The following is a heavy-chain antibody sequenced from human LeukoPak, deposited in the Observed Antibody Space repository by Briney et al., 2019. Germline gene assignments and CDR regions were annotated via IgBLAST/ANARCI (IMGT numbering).Heavy chain of an antibody. CDR2: IYSGGNT. V-gene: IGHV3-53*01. D-gene: IGHD4-17*01. CDR1: GFSVSNTY. Sequence: PGGSLRLSCAASGFSVSNTYMSWVRQAPGKGLEWVSIIYSGGNTYYADSVKGRFTISRDNSKNTLYLQMNRLRPEDTAVYYCARGTVTVPDYWGQGTLVTVSS. CDR3: ARGTVTVPDY. J-gene: IGHJ4*02.